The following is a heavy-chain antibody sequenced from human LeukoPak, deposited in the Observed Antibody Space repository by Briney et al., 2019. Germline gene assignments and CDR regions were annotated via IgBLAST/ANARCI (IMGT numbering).Heavy chain of an antibody. V-gene: IGHV1-24*01. J-gene: IGHJ4*02. CDR3: AKLGATVGYSPIDY. Sequence: ASVKVSCKASGYTLTELSMHWVRQAPGKGLEWMGGFDPEDGETIYAQKFQGRVTMTEDTSTDTAYMELSSLRSEDTAVYYCAKLGATVGYSPIDYWGQGTLVTVSS. CDR1: GYTLTELS. D-gene: IGHD1-26*01. CDR2: FDPEDGET.